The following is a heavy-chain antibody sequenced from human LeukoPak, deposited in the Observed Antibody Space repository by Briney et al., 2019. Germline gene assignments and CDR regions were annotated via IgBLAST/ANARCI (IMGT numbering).Heavy chain of an antibody. Sequence: GGSLRLSCAASGFTFSSYAMHWVRQAPGRGLEYVSAISSNGGSTYYANSVKGRFTISRDNSKNTLYLQMGSLRAEDMAVYYCARAGNAAAGTPWFGPWGQGTLVTVSS. J-gene: IGHJ5*02. CDR1: GFTFSSYA. V-gene: IGHV3-64*01. CDR2: ISSNGGST. D-gene: IGHD6-13*01. CDR3: ARAGNAAAGTPWFGP.